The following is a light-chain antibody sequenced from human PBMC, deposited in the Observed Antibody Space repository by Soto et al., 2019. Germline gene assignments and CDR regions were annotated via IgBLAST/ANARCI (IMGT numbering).Light chain of an antibody. J-gene: IGLJ1*01. CDR3: SSYAGSNFYV. Sequence: QSVLTQPPSASGSPGQSVTISCTGTSSDVGGYNYVSWYQQHPGKAPKLMIYEVSKRPSGVPDRFSGSKSGNTASLTVSGLQADDEADYYCSSYAGSNFYVFGTGTMVTVL. CDR2: EVS. V-gene: IGLV2-8*01. CDR1: SSDVGGYNY.